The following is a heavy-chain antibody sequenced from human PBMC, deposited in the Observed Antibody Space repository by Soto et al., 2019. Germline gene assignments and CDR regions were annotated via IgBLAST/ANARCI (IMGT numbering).Heavy chain of an antibody. CDR3: TTKNGYVAPTEY. J-gene: IGHJ4*02. V-gene: IGHV1-8*01. CDR2: MNPNSGNT. Sequence: GASVKVSCKASGYTFTSYDINWVRQATGQGLEWMGWMNPNSGNTGYAQKFQGRVTMTRNTSISTAYMGLNSLKIEDTAVYYCTTKNGYVAPTEYWGQGTLVTVSS. D-gene: IGHD2-2*03. CDR1: GYTFTSYD.